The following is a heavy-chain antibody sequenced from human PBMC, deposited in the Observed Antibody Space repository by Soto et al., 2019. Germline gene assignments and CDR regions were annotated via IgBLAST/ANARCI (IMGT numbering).Heavy chain of an antibody. V-gene: IGHV3-7*01. CDR1: GFIFSSYW. CDR3: ARGFNSALDI. J-gene: IGHJ3*02. Sequence: GGSLRLSCAATGFIFSSYWMSWVRQAPGKGLEWVANIKQDGSEKYYVDSAKGRFTISRDNAKNSLHLQMNSQRAEDTAVYYCARGFNSALDIWGQGKMVTVSS. CDR2: IKQDGSEK.